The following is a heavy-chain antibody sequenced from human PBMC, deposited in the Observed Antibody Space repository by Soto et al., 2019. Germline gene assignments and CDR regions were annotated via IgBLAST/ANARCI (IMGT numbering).Heavy chain of an antibody. D-gene: IGHD1-26*01. CDR3: ARGGGSDSFDY. CDR2: INHLETT. J-gene: IGHJ4*02. CDR1: VAYITFGGYS. Sequence: NPSETLFLTCTFYVAYITFGGYSWSWIRQTPGKGLEWIGYINHLETTFYNPSFESRLTLSIDRAKNQFSLKLHSMSAADRAVYFCARGGGSDSFDYWGQGIMVTVSS. V-gene: IGHV4-30-2*01.